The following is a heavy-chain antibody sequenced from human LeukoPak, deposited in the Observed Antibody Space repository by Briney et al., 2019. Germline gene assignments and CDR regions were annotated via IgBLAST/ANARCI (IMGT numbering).Heavy chain of an antibody. V-gene: IGHV1-69*06. D-gene: IGHD3-9*01. CDR3: ARDNGLHYDILTGYPNDAFDI. Sequence: SVKVSCKASGGTFSSYAISWVRQAPGQGLEWMGGIIPIFGTANYAQKFQGRVTITADKSTSTAYMELRSLRSDDTAVYYCARDNGLHYDILTGYPNDAFDIWGQGTMVTVSS. J-gene: IGHJ3*02. CDR1: GGTFSSYA. CDR2: IIPIFGTA.